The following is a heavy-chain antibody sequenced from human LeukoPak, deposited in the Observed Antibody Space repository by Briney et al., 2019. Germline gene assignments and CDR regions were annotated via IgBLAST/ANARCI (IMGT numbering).Heavy chain of an antibody. D-gene: IGHD3-22*01. V-gene: IGHV3-15*01. CDR2: IKDKIDGGTT. J-gene: IGHJ4*02. CDR3: STVRYDRHSSLDY. Sequence: MTGGSLRLSCAAPGFTFRNAWMTWVRQAPGKGLEWVGRIKDKIDGGTTDYAAPVKGRFTISRDDSQNTLFLQMNSLKTEDTAFYYCSTVRYDRHSSLDYWGQGTLVTVSS. CDR1: GFTFRNAW.